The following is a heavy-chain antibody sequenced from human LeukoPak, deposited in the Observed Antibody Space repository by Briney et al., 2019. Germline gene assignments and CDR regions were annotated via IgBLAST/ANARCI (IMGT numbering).Heavy chain of an antibody. CDR1: GGSFSGYY. CDR2: INHSGST. Sequence: SETLSLTCAVYGGSFSGYYWSWIRQPPGKGLEGIGEINHSGSTNYNPSLKSRVTIAVDTSKNQFSLKLSSVTAADTAVYYCARASRYCSGGSCYSNASFDYWGQGTLVTVSS. CDR3: ARASRYCSGGSCYSNASFDY. J-gene: IGHJ4*02. D-gene: IGHD2-15*01. V-gene: IGHV4-34*01.